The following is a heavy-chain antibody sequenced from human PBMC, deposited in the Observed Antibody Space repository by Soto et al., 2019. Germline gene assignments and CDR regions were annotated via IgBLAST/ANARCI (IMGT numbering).Heavy chain of an antibody. CDR2: IKQDGSEK. CDR3: AKGGSSDYSPLDF. CDR1: GFTFSSYW. D-gene: IGHD3-22*01. Sequence: GGSLRLSCAASGFTFSSYWMSWVRQAPGKGLEWVANIKQDGSEKYYVDSVKGRVTISRDNSNNTLWLQMDRLRAEDTAIYYCAKGGSSDYSPLDFCGQGTPVTVSS. J-gene: IGHJ4*02. V-gene: IGHV3-7*03.